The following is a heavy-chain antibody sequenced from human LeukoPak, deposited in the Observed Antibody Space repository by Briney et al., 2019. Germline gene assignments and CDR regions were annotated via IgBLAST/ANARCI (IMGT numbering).Heavy chain of an antibody. D-gene: IGHD4-17*01. J-gene: IGHJ4*02. Sequence: GASVKVSCKASGYTFTSYGISWVRQAPGQGLEWTGWISAYNGNTNYAQKLQGRVTMTTDTSTSTAYMELRSLRSDDTAVYYCARAGSRGGDTVTNLDYWGQGTLVTVSS. V-gene: IGHV1-18*01. CDR3: ARAGSRGGDTVTNLDY. CDR1: GYTFTSYG. CDR2: ISAYNGNT.